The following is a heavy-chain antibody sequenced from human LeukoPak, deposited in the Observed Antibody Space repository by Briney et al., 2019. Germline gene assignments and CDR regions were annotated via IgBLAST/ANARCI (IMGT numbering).Heavy chain of an antibody. CDR1: GGSISSSSYY. CDR2: IYYSGST. Sequence: SETLSLTCTVSGGSISSSSYYWGWIRQPPGKGLEWIGSIYYSGSTYYNPSLKSRVTISVDTSKNQFSLKLSSVTAVDTAVYYCARDVWFGAGRTFDYWGQGTLVTVSS. CDR3: ARDVWFGAGRTFDY. V-gene: IGHV4-39*02. D-gene: IGHD3-10*01. J-gene: IGHJ4*02.